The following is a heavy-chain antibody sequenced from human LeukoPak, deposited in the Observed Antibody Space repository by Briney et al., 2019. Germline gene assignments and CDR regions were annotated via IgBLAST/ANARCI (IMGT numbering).Heavy chain of an antibody. J-gene: IGHJ5*02. Sequence: SETLSLTCAVSGGSISSSNWWSWVRQPPGKGLEWIGEIYLSGSTNYNPSLKSRVTISVDKSKNQFSLKLSSVTAADTAVYYCARGSRGDSSGNAELGGWFDPWGQGTLVTVSS. CDR2: IYLSGST. V-gene: IGHV4-4*02. CDR3: ARGSRGDSSGNAELGGWFDP. D-gene: IGHD6-19*01. CDR1: GGSISSSNW.